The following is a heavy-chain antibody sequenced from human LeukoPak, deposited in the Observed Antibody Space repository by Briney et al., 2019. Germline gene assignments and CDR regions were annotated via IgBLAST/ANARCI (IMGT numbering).Heavy chain of an antibody. Sequence: GGSLRLSCAASGFTFSSYWMHWVRQAPGKGLVWVSRLNDDGSSTSYADSVKGRFTISRDNAKNTLYLQMDSLRAEDTALYYCARGNRFGELLSWGQGTLVTVSS. CDR2: LNDDGSST. D-gene: IGHD3-10*01. V-gene: IGHV3-74*01. CDR1: GFTFSSYW. CDR3: ARGNRFGELLS. J-gene: IGHJ5*02.